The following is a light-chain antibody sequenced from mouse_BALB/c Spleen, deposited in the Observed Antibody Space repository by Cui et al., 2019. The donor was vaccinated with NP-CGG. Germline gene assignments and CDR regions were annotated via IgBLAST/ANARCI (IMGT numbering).Light chain of an antibody. Sequence: QAVVTQQSVLSSSPGETVTLTCRSSTGAVTSSNYANWVQENPDHLFTGLIGGTNNRVPGVPARFSGSLIGDKAALTITGAQTEDEAIYFCTLWYSNNWVFGGGTKLTVL. J-gene: IGLJ1*01. V-gene: IGLV1*01. CDR2: GTN. CDR1: TGAVTSSNY. CDR3: TLWYSNNWV.